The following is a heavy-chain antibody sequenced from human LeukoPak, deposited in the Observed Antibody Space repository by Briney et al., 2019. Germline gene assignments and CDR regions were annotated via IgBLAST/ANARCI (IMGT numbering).Heavy chain of an antibody. CDR1: GFTFSTFS. Sequence: GGSLRLSCAGSGFTFSTFSLNWVRQAPGKGLEWVASISYSSTFLDYADSVKGRFTISRDNTQNSVYLEMNSLRDEATAAYFCARGGDGHNSYLDFWGQGTLVTVSS. CDR2: ISYSSTFL. CDR3: ARGGDGHNSYLDF. D-gene: IGHD1-1*01. V-gene: IGHV3-21*06. J-gene: IGHJ4*02.